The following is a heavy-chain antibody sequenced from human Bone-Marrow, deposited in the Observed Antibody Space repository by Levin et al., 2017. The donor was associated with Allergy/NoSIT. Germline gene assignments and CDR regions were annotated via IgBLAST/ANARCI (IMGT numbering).Heavy chain of an antibody. J-gene: IGHJ4*02. Sequence: SETLSLTCAVSGGSISSSNWWSWVRQPPGKGLEWIGEIYYSGSTNYNPSLKSRVTISVDKSKNQFSLKLSAVTAADTAVYYCARENGHNWFDYWGQGTLVTVSS. CDR1: GGSISSSNW. D-gene: IGHD1-20*01. V-gene: IGHV4-4*02. CDR3: ARENGHNWFDY. CDR2: IYYSGST.